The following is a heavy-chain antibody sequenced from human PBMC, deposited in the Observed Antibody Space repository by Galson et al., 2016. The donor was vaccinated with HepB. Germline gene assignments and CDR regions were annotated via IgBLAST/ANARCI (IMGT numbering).Heavy chain of an antibody. V-gene: IGHV2-5*01. D-gene: IGHD6-25*01. J-gene: IGHJ3*01. CDR3: AHYRSGWFSVGPDAFDV. CDR1: GFSISTSGMA. CDR2: IYWYDDK. Sequence: PALVKPTQTLTLTCDVSGFSISTSGMAVAWIRQPPGEALEWFALIYWYDDKRYRPSLKNRITMTRDTSKNQVVLTMTDMDPTDTATYYCAHYRSGWFSVGPDAFDVWGRGTRVTVSS.